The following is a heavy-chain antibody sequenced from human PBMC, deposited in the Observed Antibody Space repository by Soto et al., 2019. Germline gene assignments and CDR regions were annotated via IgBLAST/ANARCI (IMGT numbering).Heavy chain of an antibody. CDR3: ANTFPLFS. Sequence: PGGSLRLSCAASGFTFSSYSMNWVRQAPGKGLEWVSSISSSSSYIYYADSVKGRFTISRDKSKNTLYLQMNALRPEDTAVYYCANTFPLFSWGQGTLVTVSS. V-gene: IGHV3-21*01. CDR2: ISSSSSYI. J-gene: IGHJ4*02. CDR1: GFTFSSYS. D-gene: IGHD3-3*01.